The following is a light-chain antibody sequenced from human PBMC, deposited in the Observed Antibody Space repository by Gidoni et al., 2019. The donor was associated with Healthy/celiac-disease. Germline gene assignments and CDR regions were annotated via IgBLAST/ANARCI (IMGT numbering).Light chain of an antibody. J-gene: IGKJ4*01. CDR3: QQRSNWHPCT. Sequence: EIVLTQSPATLALSPGERATLSCRASQSVSSYLAWYQQKPGQAPRLLSYDASNRATGIPARFSGSGPGTDFTLTISSLEPEDFAVYYCQQRSNWHPCTFGGGTKVEIK. V-gene: IGKV3D-11*02. CDR2: DAS. CDR1: QSVSSY.